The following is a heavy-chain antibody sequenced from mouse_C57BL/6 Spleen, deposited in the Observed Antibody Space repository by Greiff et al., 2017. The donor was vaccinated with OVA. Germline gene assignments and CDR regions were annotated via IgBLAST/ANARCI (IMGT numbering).Heavy chain of an antibody. CDR2: IYPGDGDT. Sequence: QVQLQQSGPELVKPGASVKISCKASGYAFSSSWMNWVKQRPGQGLEWIGRIYPGDGDTNYNGKFKGKATLTADKSSSTAYMQLSSLTSEDSAVYFCARSAWENFDVWGTGTTVTVSS. CDR1: GYAFSSSW. V-gene: IGHV1-82*01. J-gene: IGHJ1*03. CDR3: ARSAWENFDV. D-gene: IGHD4-1*01.